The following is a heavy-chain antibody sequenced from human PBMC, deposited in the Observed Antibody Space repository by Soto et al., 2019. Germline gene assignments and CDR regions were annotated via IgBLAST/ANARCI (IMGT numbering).Heavy chain of an antibody. CDR1: GFTFSSYA. V-gene: IGHV3-30-3*01. D-gene: IGHD2-15*01. CDR2: ISSDETNK. J-gene: IGHJ3*02. CDR3: ARRSPSWAFDI. Sequence: GGSLRLSCAASGFTFSSYAMHWVRQAPGKGLEWVSLISSDETNKYYIDSVKGRFTISRDNAKNTLYLQMSSLRAEDTAVYYCARRSPSWAFDIWGQGTMVTVSS.